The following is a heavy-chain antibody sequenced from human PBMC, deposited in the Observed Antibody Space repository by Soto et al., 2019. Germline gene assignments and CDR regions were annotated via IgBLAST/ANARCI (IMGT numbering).Heavy chain of an antibody. J-gene: IGHJ4*02. CDR2: IFHSGRT. CDR1: GASIISNDW. V-gene: IGHV4-4*02. CDR3: ARANLRSGWTFDH. D-gene: IGHD6-19*01. Sequence: PSETLSLTCSVCGASIISNDWWTWIRQTPGKGLEWIGEIFHSGRTNYSPSFKSRVTISVDTSKSQFSLEMASVTAADTAVYYCARANLRSGWTFDHWGQGSPVTVSS.